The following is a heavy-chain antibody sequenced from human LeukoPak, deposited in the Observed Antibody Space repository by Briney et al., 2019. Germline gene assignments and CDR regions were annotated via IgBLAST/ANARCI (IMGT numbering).Heavy chain of an antibody. D-gene: IGHD3-16*01. V-gene: IGHV3-23*01. J-gene: IGHJ4*02. CDR3: VETGVWYYFDY. Sequence: PGGSLRLSCAASGFTFRSYAMHWVRQAPGKGLEWVSGISGSGGTTNYADSVKGRFTISRDNSKNTLYLQMNSLRAEDTALYYCVETGVWYYFDYWGQGTLVTVSS. CDR1: GFTFRSYA. CDR2: ISGSGGTT.